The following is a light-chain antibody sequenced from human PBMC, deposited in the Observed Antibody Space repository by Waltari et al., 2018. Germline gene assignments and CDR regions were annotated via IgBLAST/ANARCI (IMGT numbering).Light chain of an antibody. CDR1: SSNIGSNY. CDR2: RNN. CDR3: AAWDDSLSRWL. J-gene: IGLJ3*02. V-gene: IGLV1-47*01. Sequence: QSVLTQPPSASGTPGQRVTISCSGRSSNIGSNYVYCYQTVPGAAPKLLIYRNNQRPSGVPDRFSGSKSGTSASLAISGLRSEDEADYYCAAWDDSLSRWLLGGGTKLTVL.